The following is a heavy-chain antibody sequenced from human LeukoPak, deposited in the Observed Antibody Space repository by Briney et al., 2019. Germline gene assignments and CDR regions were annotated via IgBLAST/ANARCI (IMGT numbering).Heavy chain of an antibody. J-gene: IGHJ3*02. V-gene: IGHV3-48*03. D-gene: IGHD5-24*01. CDR1: GFTFSTYE. CDR2: ISSSGSTI. Sequence: GGSLRLSCAASGFTFSTYEMHWVRQAPGKGLEWLSYISSSGSTIHYADSAKGRFTISRENAKNSLFLQMNSLRAEDTAVYYCAREMGLVEMSTLIPGGAFDIWGQGTAATVSS. CDR3: AREMGLVEMSTLIPGGAFDI.